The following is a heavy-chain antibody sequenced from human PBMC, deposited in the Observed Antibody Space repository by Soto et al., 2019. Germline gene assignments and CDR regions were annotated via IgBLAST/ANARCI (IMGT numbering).Heavy chain of an antibody. D-gene: IGHD3-10*01. J-gene: IGHJ6*02. CDR3: ARSITMVRGVISRYGMDV. V-gene: IGHV1-69*13. CDR1: GYTFTGYY. CDR2: IIPIFGTA. Sequence: ASVKVSCKASGYTFTGYYMHWVRQAPGQGLEWMGGIIPIFGTANYAQKFQGRVTITADESTSTAYMELSSLRSEDTAVYYCARSITMVRGVISRYGMDVWGQGTTVTVSS.